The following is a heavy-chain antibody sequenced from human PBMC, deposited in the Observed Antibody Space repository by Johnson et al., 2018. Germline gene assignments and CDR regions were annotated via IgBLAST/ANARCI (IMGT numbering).Heavy chain of an antibody. J-gene: IGHJ3*02. CDR1: GFTFSNYD. V-gene: IGHV3-13*01. Sequence: VQLVQSGGGWVQPGGSLRLSCAASGFTFSNYDMHWVRQTTGKSLEWVSAIGTAGDTHYPASVTGRFTISRENAKNSLYLQMNSLRVADTAVYYCARGYYYDSSGYYSRGAFDIWGQGTVVTVSS. CDR2: IGTAGDT. CDR3: ARGYYYDSSGYYSRGAFDI. D-gene: IGHD3-22*01.